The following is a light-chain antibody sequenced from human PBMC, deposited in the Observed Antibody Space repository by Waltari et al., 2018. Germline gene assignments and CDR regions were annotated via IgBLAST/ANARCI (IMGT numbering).Light chain of an antibody. J-gene: IGKJ5*01. Sequence: DIVMTQSPDSLAVSLAERATTNCKSSQALFYTTNNNNYLAWYQQKPGQPPKLLIHWASTRESGVPDRFSGSGSGTDFTLTISSLQAEDVAVYYCQQYYKSPLTFGQGTRLEIK. CDR3: QQYYKSPLT. V-gene: IGKV4-1*01. CDR2: WAS. CDR1: QALFYTTNNNNY.